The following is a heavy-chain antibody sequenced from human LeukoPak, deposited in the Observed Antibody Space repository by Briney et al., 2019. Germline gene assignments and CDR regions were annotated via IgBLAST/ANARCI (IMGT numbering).Heavy chain of an antibody. CDR1: GFTFSSYA. D-gene: IGHD3-16*02. Sequence: GGSLRLSCAASGFTFSSYAMSWVRQAPGKGLEWVSAISGSGGSTYYADSVKGRFTISRDNFKNTLYLQMNSLRAEDTAVYYCAKDLDVWGSYRFPEFDYWGQGTLVTVSS. V-gene: IGHV3-23*01. CDR3: AKDLDVWGSYRFPEFDY. J-gene: IGHJ4*02. CDR2: ISGSGGST.